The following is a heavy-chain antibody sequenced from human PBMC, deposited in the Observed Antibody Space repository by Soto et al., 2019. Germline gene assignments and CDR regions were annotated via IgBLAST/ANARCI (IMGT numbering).Heavy chain of an antibody. V-gene: IGHV3-30*18. CDR3: ANEYLVWLVRAYYFDY. D-gene: IGHD6-19*01. CDR2: IAYDGSKK. CDR1: GFTFSSYG. J-gene: IGHJ4*02. Sequence: QVQLVESGGGVVQPGRSLRLSCAASGFTFSSYGMHWVRQAPGKGLEWVAVIAYDGSKKYYADSVKCLFTISRENSKNTLYLHMNSLRAEDTAVYYCANEYLVWLVRAYYFDYWGQGTLVTVSS.